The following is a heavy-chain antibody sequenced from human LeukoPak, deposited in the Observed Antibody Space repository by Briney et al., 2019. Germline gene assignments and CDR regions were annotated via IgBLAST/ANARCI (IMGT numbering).Heavy chain of an antibody. CDR1: GFSFSSYE. J-gene: IGHJ4*02. Sequence: PGRSLRLSCAASGFSFSSYEMNWVRQAPGKGLEWVSYINHIGDIIYYADSVKGRFTISRDNAKNSLYLQMNSLRAGDTAVYHCVREGLGFAHGFDYWGQGALVIVSS. CDR2: INHIGDII. CDR3: VREGLGFAHGFDY. D-gene: IGHD2-8*01. V-gene: IGHV3-48*03.